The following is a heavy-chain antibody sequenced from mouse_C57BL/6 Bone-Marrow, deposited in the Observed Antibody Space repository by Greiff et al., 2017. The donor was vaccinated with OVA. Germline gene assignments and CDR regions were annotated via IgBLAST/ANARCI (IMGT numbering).Heavy chain of an antibody. CDR1: GYTFTSYW. CDR2: INPSSGYT. V-gene: IGHV1-7*01. CDR3: ARSPNLYFDY. Sequence: VQLQESGAELAKPGASVKLSCKASGYTFTSYWMHWVKQRPGQGLEWIGYINPSSGYTKYNQKFKYKATLTADKSSSTAYMQLSSLTYEDSAVYYCARSPNLYFDYWGQGTTLTVSS. J-gene: IGHJ2*01.